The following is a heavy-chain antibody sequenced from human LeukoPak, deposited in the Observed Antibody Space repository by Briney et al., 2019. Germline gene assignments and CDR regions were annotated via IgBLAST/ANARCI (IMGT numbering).Heavy chain of an antibody. J-gene: IGHJ1*01. D-gene: IGHD3-22*01. CDR3: VTGNYYDSRGYYTFGH. CDR2: INGDGSTT. V-gene: IGHV3-74*01. CDR1: GFTFSRYW. Sequence: PGGSLRLSCAASGFTFSRYWMHWVRQAPGKGLVWVSRINGDGSTTSYADSVKGGFTISRDNAKNTLYLQMNSLRAEDTAVYYCVTGNYYDSRGYYTFGHWGQGTLVTVSS.